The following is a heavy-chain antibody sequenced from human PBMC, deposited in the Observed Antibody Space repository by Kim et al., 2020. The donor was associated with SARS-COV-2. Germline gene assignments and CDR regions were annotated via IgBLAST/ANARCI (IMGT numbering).Heavy chain of an antibody. J-gene: IGHJ4*02. Sequence: SETLSLTCTVSGGSISSYYWSWIRQPPGKGLEWIGYIYYSGSTNYNPSLKSRVTISVDTSKNQFSLKLSSVTAADTAVYYCAREDSSWQKGRYFDYWGQGTLVTVSS. CDR3: AREDSSWQKGRYFDY. V-gene: IGHV4-59*01. D-gene: IGHD6-13*01. CDR1: GGSISSYY. CDR2: IYYSGST.